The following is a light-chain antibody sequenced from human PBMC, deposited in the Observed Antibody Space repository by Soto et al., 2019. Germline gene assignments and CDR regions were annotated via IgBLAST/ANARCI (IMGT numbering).Light chain of an antibody. CDR1: QGISSY. CDR3: QQYETFSGT. CDR2: AAS. Sequence: AIRMTQSPSSLSASTGDRVTITCRASQGISSYLAWYQQKPGKAPKLLIYAASTLQSGVPSRFSGSGSGTDFTLTISSLQPEDFATYYCQQYETFSGTVGPGTKVDIK. V-gene: IGKV1-8*01. J-gene: IGKJ1*01.